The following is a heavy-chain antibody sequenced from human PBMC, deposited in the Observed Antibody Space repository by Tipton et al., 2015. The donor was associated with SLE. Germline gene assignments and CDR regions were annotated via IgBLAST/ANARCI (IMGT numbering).Heavy chain of an antibody. Sequence: SLRLSCAASGFTFSDYGMHWVRQAPGKGLEWVAVIRYDGGYKKYADSMKGRFIISRDNSKNTLFLEMNNLRVDDTAVYYCARDSGEAGTFWHFDLWGRGTLVTVSS. CDR1: GFTFSDYG. J-gene: IGHJ2*01. CDR3: ARDSGEAGTFWHFDL. D-gene: IGHD6-19*01. V-gene: IGHV3-33*01. CDR2: IRYDGGYK.